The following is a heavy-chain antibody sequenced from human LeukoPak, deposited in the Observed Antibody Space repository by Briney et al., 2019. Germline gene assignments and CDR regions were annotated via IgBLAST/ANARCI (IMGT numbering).Heavy chain of an antibody. CDR3: VKGRMSEDGLDF. CDR1: GFTFGRSA. D-gene: IGHD5-24*01. Sequence: GGSLRLSCEASGFTFGRSAMTWVPQTPGKGLEWFSSISSSGNTYYADSVKGRFTISTDNSKNLVNLQMNSLRAEDTAIYYCVKGRMSEDGLDFWGQGSLVTVSS. CDR2: ISSSGNT. V-gene: IGHV3-23*01. J-gene: IGHJ4*02.